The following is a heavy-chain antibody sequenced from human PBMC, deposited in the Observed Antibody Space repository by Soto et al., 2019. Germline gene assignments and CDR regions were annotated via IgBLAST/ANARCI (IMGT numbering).Heavy chain of an antibody. J-gene: IGHJ4*02. CDR2: INAGNGNT. CDR1: GYTFTSYA. CDR3: ARGRVITLVRGIITDGYFDY. V-gene: IGHV1-3*01. D-gene: IGHD3-10*01. Sequence: ASVKVSCKASGYTFTSYAMHWVRQAPGQRLEWMGWINAGNGNTKYSQKFQGRVTITRDNSKNTLFLQMNSLRPEDTSVYYCARGRVITLVRGIITDGYFDYWGQGTLVTVSS.